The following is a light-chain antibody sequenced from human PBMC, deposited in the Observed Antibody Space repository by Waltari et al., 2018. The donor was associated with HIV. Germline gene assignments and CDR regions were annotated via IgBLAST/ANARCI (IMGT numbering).Light chain of an antibody. J-gene: IGLJ2*01. CDR3: SSYTSSNAYVV. CDR2: EVS. Sequence: QSALPQPASVSGSPGQPIPIPFTGTSSDVGAYTFVSWYQPPPAKAPQHLIYEVSTRPSGVSDRFSGSKSDNAASLTISGLQAEDEADYYCSSYTSSNAYVVFGGGTKLTVL. CDR1: SSDVGAYTF. V-gene: IGLV2-14*01.